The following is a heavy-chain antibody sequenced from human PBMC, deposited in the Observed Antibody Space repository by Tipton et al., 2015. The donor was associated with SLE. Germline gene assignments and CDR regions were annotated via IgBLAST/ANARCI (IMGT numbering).Heavy chain of an antibody. CDR1: GFTFSSYG. CDR3: AKDDSPLRYFDCQDY. D-gene: IGHD3-9*01. Sequence: GSLRLSCAASGFTFSSYGMHWVRQAPGKGLEWVAFIRYDGSNKYYADSVKGRFTISRDNSKNTLYLQMNSLRAEDTAVYYCAKDDSPLRYFDCQDYWGQGTLVTVSS. V-gene: IGHV3-30*02. CDR2: IRYDGSNK. J-gene: IGHJ4*02.